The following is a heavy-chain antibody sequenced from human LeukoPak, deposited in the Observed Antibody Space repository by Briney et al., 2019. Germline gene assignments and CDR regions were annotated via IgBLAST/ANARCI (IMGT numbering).Heavy chain of an antibody. J-gene: IGHJ4*02. Sequence: SETLSLTCTVSGGSISNYYWSWIRQSPVKGLEWIGFIYYSGSTNYNPSLKSRVTISVDTSKNQSSLKLSSVTAADTAVYYCAREVVAAAGTVDYWGQGTLVIVSS. V-gene: IGHV4-59*01. CDR1: GGSISNYY. D-gene: IGHD6-13*01. CDR2: IYYSGST. CDR3: AREVVAAAGTVDY.